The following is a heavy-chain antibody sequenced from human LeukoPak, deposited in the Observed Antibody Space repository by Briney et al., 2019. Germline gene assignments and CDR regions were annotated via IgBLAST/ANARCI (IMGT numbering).Heavy chain of an antibody. CDR2: IYSGGST. J-gene: IGHJ4*02. CDR3: ARDWYGVGGVPDY. Sequence: GGSLRLSCAASGFTVSSNYMSWVRQAPGKGLEWVSIIYSGGSTYYADSVKGRITISRDNSKNTVYLQMNSLRLDDAAVYYCARDWYGVGGVPDYWGQGTLVTVSS. V-gene: IGHV3-66*01. D-gene: IGHD3-16*01. CDR1: GFTVSSNY.